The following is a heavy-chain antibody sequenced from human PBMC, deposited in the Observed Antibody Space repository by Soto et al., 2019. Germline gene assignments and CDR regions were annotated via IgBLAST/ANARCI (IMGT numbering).Heavy chain of an antibody. J-gene: IGHJ4*02. V-gene: IGHV3-48*03. CDR2: ISSSGSII. Sequence: PGGSLRLSCAASGFTFSSYEMNWVRQAPGKGLEWVSYISSSGSIIYYADSVKGRFTISRDNAKNSLFLQMNSLRAEDTSVYYCATERRWELLWGQGTLVTVSS. CDR1: GFTFSSYE. D-gene: IGHD1-26*01. CDR3: ATERRWELL.